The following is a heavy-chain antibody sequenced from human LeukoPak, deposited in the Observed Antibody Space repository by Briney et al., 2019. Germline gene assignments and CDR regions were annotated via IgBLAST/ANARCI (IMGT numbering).Heavy chain of an antibody. D-gene: IGHD3-10*01. V-gene: IGHV3-48*01. J-gene: IGHJ4*02. CDR1: GFTFSSYS. Sequence: GGSLRLSCAASGFTFSSYSMNWVRQAPGKGLEWVSYISSSSSTIYYADSVKGRFTISRDNAKNSLYLQMNSRRAEDTAVYYWARDRGPLTKRPRYFDYWGQGTLVTVSS. CDR3: ARDRGPLTKRPRYFDY. CDR2: ISSSSSTI.